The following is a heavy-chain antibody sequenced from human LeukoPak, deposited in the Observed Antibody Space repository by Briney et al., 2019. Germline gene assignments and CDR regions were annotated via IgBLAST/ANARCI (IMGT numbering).Heavy chain of an antibody. CDR2: ISGSGTNT. D-gene: IGHD6-19*01. Sequence: GGSLRLSCAASGFTFSSYAMSWVRQAPGKGLEWVSAISGSGTNTYYADSVKGRFTISRDNSKNSLYLQMNSLRAEDTAVYYCAKTRSGWPYAFDIWGQGTMVTVSS. J-gene: IGHJ3*02. CDR1: GFTFSSYA. V-gene: IGHV3-23*01. CDR3: AKTRSGWPYAFDI.